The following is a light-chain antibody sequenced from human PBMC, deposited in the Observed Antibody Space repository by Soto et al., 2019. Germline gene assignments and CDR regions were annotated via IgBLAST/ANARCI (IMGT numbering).Light chain of an antibody. J-gene: IGLJ2*01. V-gene: IGLV2-14*01. CDR3: SSYTSSTTLEV. Sequence: QSALAQPASVSGSPGQSITISCTGTSSDVGGYNFVSWYQQHPGKAPKLMIFDVSNRPSGVSNRFSGSKSGNTASLTISGLLAEDEADYYCSSYTSSTTLEVFGGGTQLTVL. CDR2: DVS. CDR1: SSDVGGYNF.